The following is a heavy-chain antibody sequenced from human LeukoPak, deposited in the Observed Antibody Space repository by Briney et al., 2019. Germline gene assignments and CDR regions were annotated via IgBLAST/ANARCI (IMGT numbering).Heavy chain of an antibody. CDR3: SNGRTSSGTLQHDY. CDR2: ISSSSTYI. D-gene: IGHD6-19*01. CDR1: GFTFSNYS. J-gene: IGHJ4*02. V-gene: IGHV3-21*04. Sequence: GGSLRLSCAASGFTFSNYSMNWVRQAPGKGLEWVSSISSSSTYIYYVDSVKGRFTISRDNAKNSLYLQMNSLRAEDTALYYCSNGRTSSGTLQHDYWGQGTLVTVSS.